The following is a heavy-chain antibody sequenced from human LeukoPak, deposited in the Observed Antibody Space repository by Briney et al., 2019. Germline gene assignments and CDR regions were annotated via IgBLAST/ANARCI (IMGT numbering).Heavy chain of an antibody. Sequence: GASVKVSCKASGYTFTGYYMHWVRQAPGQGLEWMGRINPNSGGTNYAQKFQGRVTMTRDTSIITAYMELSRLRSDDTAVYYCAILSITGTSDYWGQGTLVTVSS. CDR3: AILSITGTSDY. V-gene: IGHV1-2*06. D-gene: IGHD1-20*01. CDR2: INPNSGGT. CDR1: GYTFTGYY. J-gene: IGHJ4*02.